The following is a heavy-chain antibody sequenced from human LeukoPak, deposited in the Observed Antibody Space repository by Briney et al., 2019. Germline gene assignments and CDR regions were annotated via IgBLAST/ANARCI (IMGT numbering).Heavy chain of an antibody. CDR1: GYTFTSYG. CDR2: ISAYNGNT. V-gene: IGHV1-18*01. CDR3: ARDGNWAARLLWFGELPHNWFDP. J-gene: IGHJ5*02. Sequence: ASVKVSCKASGYTFTSYGISWVRQAPGQGLEWMGWISAYNGNTNYAQKLQGRVTMTTDTSTSTAYMELRSLRSDDTAVYYCARDGNWAARLLWFGELPHNWFDPWGQGTLVTVSS. D-gene: IGHD3-10*01.